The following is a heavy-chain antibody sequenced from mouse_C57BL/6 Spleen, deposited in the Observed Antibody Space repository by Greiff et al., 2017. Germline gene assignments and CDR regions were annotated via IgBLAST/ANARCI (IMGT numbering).Heavy chain of an antibody. Sequence: VQLQQSGPELVKPGASVKIPCKASGYTFTDYNMDWVKQSHGKSLEWIGDINPNTGGTIYNQKFKGKATLTLDKPCSTAYMELRSLTSEDTAVYYGARRGYPLYAMDYGGQGTSVTFSS. V-gene: IGHV1-18*01. CDR3: ARRGYPLYAMDY. CDR2: INPNTGGT. J-gene: IGHJ4*01. D-gene: IGHD2-2*01. CDR1: GYTFTDYN.